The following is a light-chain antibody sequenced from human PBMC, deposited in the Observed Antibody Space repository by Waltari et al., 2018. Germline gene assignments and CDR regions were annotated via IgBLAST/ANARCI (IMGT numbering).Light chain of an antibody. CDR2: DAF. J-gene: IGKJ5*01. CDR3: QQRSNWIT. Sequence: EIVLTQSPATLSLSPGERATLSCRASQSVSSHLAWYQQKPGQAPRLLIYDAFNRATGIPARFSGSGSGTDFTLTISSLEPEDIAVYYCQQRSNWITFGQGTRLEIK. V-gene: IGKV3-11*01. CDR1: QSVSSH.